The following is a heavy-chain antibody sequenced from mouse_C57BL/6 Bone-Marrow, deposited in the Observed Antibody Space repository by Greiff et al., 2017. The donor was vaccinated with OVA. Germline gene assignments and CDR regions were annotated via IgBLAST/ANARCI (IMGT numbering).Heavy chain of an antibody. CDR2: INPGSGGT. Sequence: QVQLQQSGAELVRPGPSVKVSCKASGYAFTNYLIEWVKQRPGQGLEWIGVINPGSGGTNYNEKFKGKATLTADKSSSTAYMQLSSLTSEDSAVYYCTRRSIDSNYENYWGQGTTLTVSS. V-gene: IGHV1-54*01. CDR1: GYAFTNYL. J-gene: IGHJ2*01. D-gene: IGHD2-5*01. CDR3: TRRSIDSNYENY.